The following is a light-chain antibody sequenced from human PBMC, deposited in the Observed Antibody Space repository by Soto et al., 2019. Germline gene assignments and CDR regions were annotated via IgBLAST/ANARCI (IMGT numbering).Light chain of an antibody. CDR1: QSVSSSY. V-gene: IGKV3-20*01. Sequence: EIVLTQSPGTLSLSPGERATLSCRASQSVSSSYLAWYQQKPGQAPRLLIYGASSRATGIPNRFSGSGSGLSITLTISRREAEDCADYYWHQYGSAPYTFGQGTKPEIK. CDR2: GAS. J-gene: IGKJ2*01. CDR3: HQYGSAPYT.